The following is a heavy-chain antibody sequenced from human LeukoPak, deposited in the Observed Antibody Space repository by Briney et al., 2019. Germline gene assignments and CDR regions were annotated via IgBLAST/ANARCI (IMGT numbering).Heavy chain of an antibody. J-gene: IGHJ4*02. CDR3: ARGGRNYEKSVY. V-gene: IGHV4-59*08. CDR1: DDSITICY. CDR2: NDHTGTT. D-gene: IGHD3-22*01. Sequence: PSETLSLTCSVSDDSITICYWTWIRQPPGKGLEWIGYNDHTGTTNYNPSLNSRVTISRDTSKNRFSLKLSSVTAADTAVYYCARGGRNYEKSVYWGQGTLVTVSS.